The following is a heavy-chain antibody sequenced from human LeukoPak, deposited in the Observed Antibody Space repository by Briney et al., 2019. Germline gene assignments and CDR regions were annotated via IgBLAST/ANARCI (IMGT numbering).Heavy chain of an antibody. J-gene: IGHJ5*02. Sequence: PGGSLRLSCPASGLTVRSDYMSWVRQAPGKGLEWVSVIYSGGGTYYADSVRGRFTISRDNSKNTLYLQLNSLRAEDTAVYYCARYPYSTSSWSDPWGQGTLVTVSS. V-gene: IGHV3-66*01. D-gene: IGHD6-6*01. CDR2: IYSGGGT. CDR1: GLTVRSDY. CDR3: ARYPYSTSSWSDP.